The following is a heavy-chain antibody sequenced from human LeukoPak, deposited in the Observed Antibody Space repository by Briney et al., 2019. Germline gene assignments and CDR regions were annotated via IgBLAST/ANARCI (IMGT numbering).Heavy chain of an antibody. D-gene: IGHD5-24*01. CDR1: GGTFSSYA. J-gene: IGHJ4*02. V-gene: IGHV1-69*13. CDR3: ARESPRGATIGG. CDR2: IIPIFGTA. Sequence: SVKVSCKASGGTFSSYAISWVRQAPGQGLEWMGGIIPIFGTANYAQKFQGRVTITADESTSTAYMELSSLRSEDTAVYYCARESPRGATIGGWGQGTLVTVSS.